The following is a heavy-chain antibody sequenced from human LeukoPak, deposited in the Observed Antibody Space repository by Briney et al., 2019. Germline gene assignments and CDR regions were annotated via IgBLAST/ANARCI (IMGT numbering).Heavy chain of an antibody. CDR3: ARARYYYDSSGYTLDY. D-gene: IGHD3-22*01. CDR2: IDHSGST. Sequence: SETLSLTCAVYGGSFSGYYWSWIRQPPGKGLELIGEIDHSGSTNYNPSLKSRVTISVDTSKNQFSLKLSSVTAADTAVYYCARARYYYDSSGYTLDYWGQGTLVTVSS. CDR1: GGSFSGYY. J-gene: IGHJ4*02. V-gene: IGHV4-34*01.